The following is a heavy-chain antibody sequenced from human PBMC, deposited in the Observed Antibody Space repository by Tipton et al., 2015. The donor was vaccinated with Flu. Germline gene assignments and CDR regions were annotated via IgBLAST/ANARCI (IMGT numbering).Heavy chain of an antibody. CDR1: GYTFTSYG. V-gene: IGHV1-18*04. CDR2: ISAYNGNT. D-gene: IGHD3-3*01. Sequence: QSGPEVKKPGASVKVSCKASGYTFTSYGISWVRQAPGQGLEWMGWISAYNGNTNYAQKLQGRVTMTTDTSTSTAYMELRSLRSDDTAVYYCARVFGSVATRDFWSGYTSEDYWGQGTLVTVSS. CDR3: ARVFGSVATRDFWSGYTSEDY. J-gene: IGHJ4*02.